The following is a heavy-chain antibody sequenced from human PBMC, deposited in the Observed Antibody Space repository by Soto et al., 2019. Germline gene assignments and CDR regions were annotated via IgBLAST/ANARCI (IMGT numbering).Heavy chain of an antibody. V-gene: IGHV1-69*01. CDR1: GGTFSSYA. CDR3: ARRSSIAAAGKAGDFYYYYGMDV. J-gene: IGHJ6*02. Sequence: QVQLVQSGAEVKKPGSSVKVSCKASGGTFSSYAISWVRQAPGQGLEWMGGIIPIFGTANYAQKFQGRVTITADESTSTAYMELSSLRSEDTAVYYCARRSSIAAAGKAGDFYYYYGMDVWGQGTTVTVSS. D-gene: IGHD6-13*01. CDR2: IIPIFGTA.